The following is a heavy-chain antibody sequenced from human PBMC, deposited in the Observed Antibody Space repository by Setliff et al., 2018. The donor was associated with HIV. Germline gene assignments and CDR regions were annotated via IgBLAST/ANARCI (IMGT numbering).Heavy chain of an antibody. CDR2: ISPYNGHT. Sequence: GASVKVSCKASGYTFTTYDITWVRQAPGQGLEWLGWISPYNGHTNFAQKFQGRVTMTTATAESTAYMELSSLRSGDTAVYYCARNGGPYAGGALYYYYGMDVWGQGTTVTVSS. J-gene: IGHJ6*02. V-gene: IGHV1-18*01. D-gene: IGHD3-16*01. CDR1: GYTFTTYD. CDR3: ARNGGPYAGGALYYYYGMDV.